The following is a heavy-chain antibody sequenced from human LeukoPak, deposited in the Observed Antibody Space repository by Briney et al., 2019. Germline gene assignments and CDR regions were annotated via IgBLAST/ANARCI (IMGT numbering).Heavy chain of an antibody. CDR3: ARGRVSSSSWYSTYYYYFYMDV. CDR1: GGSISSYY. CDR2: IYYSGCT. J-gene: IGHJ6*03. D-gene: IGHD6-13*01. V-gene: IGHV4-59*01. Sequence: PSETLSLACTVSGGSISSYYWSWIRQPPGKGLEWIGYIYYSGCTNYNPSLKSRVTISVDTSKNQFSLKLSSVTAADTAVYYCARGRVSSSSWYSTYYYYFYMDVWGKGTTVTVSS.